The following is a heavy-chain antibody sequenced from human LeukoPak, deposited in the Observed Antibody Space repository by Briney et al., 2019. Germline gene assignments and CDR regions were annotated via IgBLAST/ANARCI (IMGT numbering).Heavy chain of an antibody. CDR1: GGSISSYC. CDR2: IYYSGST. CDR3: AREQNFWSGYGAFDI. Sequence: SETLSLTCTVSGGSISSYCWSWIRQPPGKGLEWIGYIYYSGSTNYNPSLKSRVTISVDTSKNQFSLKLSSVTAADTAVYYCAREQNFWSGYGAFDIWGQGTMVTVSS. V-gene: IGHV4-59*01. D-gene: IGHD3-3*01. J-gene: IGHJ3*02.